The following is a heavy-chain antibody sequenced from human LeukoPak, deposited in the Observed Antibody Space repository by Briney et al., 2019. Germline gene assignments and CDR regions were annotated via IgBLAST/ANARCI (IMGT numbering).Heavy chain of an antibody. CDR3: AKSPTWSHYDILTGYHYYMDV. CDR1: GFTFSRYW. Sequence: PGGSLRLSCAASGFTFSRYWMHWVRQAPGQGLVWVSRINSHGSSTNYAGSVKGRFTTSRDNAKNTLYLQMNSLRAEDTAVYYCAKSPTWSHYDILTGYHYYMDVWGKGTTVTISS. CDR2: INSHGSST. D-gene: IGHD3-9*01. J-gene: IGHJ6*03. V-gene: IGHV3-74*01.